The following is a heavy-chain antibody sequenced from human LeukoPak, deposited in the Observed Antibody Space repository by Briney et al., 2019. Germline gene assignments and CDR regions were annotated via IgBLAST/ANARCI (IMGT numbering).Heavy chain of an antibody. Sequence: SETLSLTCTVSGGSISSRSYYWSWIRQPPGKGLEWIGYIYYSGSTNHNPSLKSRVTISVDTSKNQFSLQLSSVTAADTAVYYCARGGSYFGNWGQGTLVTVSS. D-gene: IGHD1-26*01. CDR3: ARGGSYFGN. CDR2: IYYSGST. J-gene: IGHJ4*02. CDR1: GGSISSRSYY. V-gene: IGHV4-61*01.